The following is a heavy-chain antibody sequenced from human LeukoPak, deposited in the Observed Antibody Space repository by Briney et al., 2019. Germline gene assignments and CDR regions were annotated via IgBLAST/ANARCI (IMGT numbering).Heavy chain of an antibody. D-gene: IGHD3-10*01. CDR2: ISNDGSNK. Sequence: GGSLRLSCVASGFTFSSYGMHWVGQAPGKGMEWVAVISNDGSNKYCADSVKGRFTISRDNSKNTLYLQMNSLRAEDTAVYYCAKGRGAFDIWGQGTMVTVSS. V-gene: IGHV3-30*18. J-gene: IGHJ3*02. CDR3: AKGRGAFDI. CDR1: GFTFSSYG.